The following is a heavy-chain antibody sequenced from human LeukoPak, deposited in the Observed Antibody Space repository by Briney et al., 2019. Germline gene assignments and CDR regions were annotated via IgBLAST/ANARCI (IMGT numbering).Heavy chain of an antibody. D-gene: IGHD3-22*01. Sequence: QPGRSLRLSCAASGFTFSSSGMHWVRQAPGKGLEWVAVISYDGSDKHYADSVKGRFTISRDNAKNTVYLQMNSLRVEDTAVYYCARVYETNGYLYWGQGSLVTVSS. CDR2: ISYDGSDK. V-gene: IGHV3-30*03. J-gene: IGHJ4*02. CDR1: GFTFSSSG. CDR3: ARVYETNGYLY.